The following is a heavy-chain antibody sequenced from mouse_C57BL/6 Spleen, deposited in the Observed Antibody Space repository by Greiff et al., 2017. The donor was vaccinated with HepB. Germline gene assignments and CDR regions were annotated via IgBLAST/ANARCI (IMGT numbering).Heavy chain of an antibody. V-gene: IGHV2-2*01. Sequence: VQLQQSGPGLVQPSQSLSITCTVSGFSLTSYGVHWVRQSPGKGLEWLGVIWSGGSTDYNAAFISRLSISKDNSKSQVFFKMNSLQADDTAIYYCAAPYYDYDLDYWGQGTTLTVSS. CDR1: GFSLTSYG. CDR3: AAPYYDYDLDY. D-gene: IGHD2-4*01. CDR2: IWSGGST. J-gene: IGHJ2*01.